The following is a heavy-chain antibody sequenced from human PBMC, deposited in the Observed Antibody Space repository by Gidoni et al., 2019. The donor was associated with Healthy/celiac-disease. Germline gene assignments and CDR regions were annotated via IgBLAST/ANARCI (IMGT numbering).Heavy chain of an antibody. Sequence: QVQLVESGGGVVQPGRSRRLSCADSGFTFSSYGMHWVRQAPGKGLEWVAVISYDGSNKYYADSVKGRFTISRDNSKNTLYLQMNSLRAEDTAVYYCAKDGTGDYGSFDYWGQGTLVTVSS. CDR1: GFTFSSYG. CDR3: AKDGTGDYGSFDY. J-gene: IGHJ4*02. CDR2: ISYDGSNK. D-gene: IGHD4-17*01. V-gene: IGHV3-30*18.